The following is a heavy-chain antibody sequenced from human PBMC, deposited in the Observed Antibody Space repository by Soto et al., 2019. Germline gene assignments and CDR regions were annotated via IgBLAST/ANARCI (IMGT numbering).Heavy chain of an antibody. V-gene: IGHV3-66*01. Sequence: GGSLRLSCAASGFTVSSNYMSWVRQAPGKGLEWVSVIYSGGSTYYADSVKGRFTISRDNSKNTLYLQMNSLRAEDTAVYYCARDSGFWSGPDPYYYYYMDVWGKGTTVTVSS. D-gene: IGHD3-3*01. J-gene: IGHJ6*03. CDR2: IYSGGST. CDR3: ARDSGFWSGPDPYYYYYMDV. CDR1: GFTVSSNY.